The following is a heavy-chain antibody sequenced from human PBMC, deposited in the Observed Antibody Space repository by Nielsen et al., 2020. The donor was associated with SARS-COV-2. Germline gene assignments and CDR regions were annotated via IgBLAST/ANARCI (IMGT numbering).Heavy chain of an antibody. CDR2: IYYSGST. CDR3: ARGSTVTIFGVVILYGMDV. D-gene: IGHD3-3*01. V-gene: IGHV4-39*01. CDR1: GGSISSSSYY. Sequence: GSLRLSCTVSGGSISSSSYYWGWIRQPPGKGLEWIGSIYYSGSTYYNPSLKSRVTISVDTSKNQFSLKLSSVTAADTAVYYCARGSTVTIFGVVILYGMDVWGQGTTVTVSS. J-gene: IGHJ6*02.